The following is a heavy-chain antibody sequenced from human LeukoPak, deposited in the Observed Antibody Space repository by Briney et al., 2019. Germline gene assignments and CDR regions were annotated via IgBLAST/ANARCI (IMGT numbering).Heavy chain of an antibody. J-gene: IGHJ4*02. Sequence: GGSLRLSCAASGFTVSTNYMSWVRQAPGKGLEWISIIYSSGSTYYADSVKGRFTISRDASKNTLYLQMNSLKTEDTAVYYCARRGLSRYYFDYWGQGTLVTVSS. V-gene: IGHV3-53*01. D-gene: IGHD1-14*01. CDR1: GFTVSTNY. CDR2: IYSSGST. CDR3: ARRGLSRYYFDY.